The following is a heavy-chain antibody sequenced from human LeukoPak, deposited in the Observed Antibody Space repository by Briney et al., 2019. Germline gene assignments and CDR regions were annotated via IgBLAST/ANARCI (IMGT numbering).Heavy chain of an antibody. J-gene: IGHJ4*02. CDR3: ARAVRYCSSTSCYPFDY. CDR2: MNPNSGRT. CDR1: GYTLTSYD. V-gene: IGHV1-8*01. D-gene: IGHD2-2*01. Sequence: ASVKVSCKASGYTLTSYDINWVRQATGQGLEWMGWMNPNSGRTGYAQNFQGRITITRNTSISTAYMELSSLRSEDTAVYYCARAVRYCSSTSCYPFDYWGQGTLVTVSS.